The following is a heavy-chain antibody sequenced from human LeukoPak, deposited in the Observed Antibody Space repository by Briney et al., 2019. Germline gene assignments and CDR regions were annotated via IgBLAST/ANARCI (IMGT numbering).Heavy chain of an antibody. CDR2: IYHTGSA. D-gene: IGHD3-22*01. V-gene: IGHV4-59*01. CDR1: GGSMNNYY. CDR3: ARGRGDSKGTSFDF. J-gene: IGHJ4*02. Sequence: PSETLSLTCTVSGGSMNNYYWSWLRQSPGKGLEWIGYIYHTGSATYKPSLKSRVTLSLDTSKNQFSLKLSPVTAADTAVYYCARGRGDSKGTSFDFWGQGTLVTVSS.